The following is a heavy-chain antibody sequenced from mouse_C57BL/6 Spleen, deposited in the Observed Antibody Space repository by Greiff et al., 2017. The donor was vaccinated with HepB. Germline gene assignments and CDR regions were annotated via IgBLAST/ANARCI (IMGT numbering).Heavy chain of an antibody. D-gene: IGHD1-1*01. CDR3: ARRGVYYGSFHWYFDV. J-gene: IGHJ1*03. CDR1: GYTFTSYW. V-gene: IGHV1-50*01. Sequence: QVQLQQPGAELVKPGASVMLSCKASGYTFTSYWMQWVKQRPGQGLEWIGEIDPSDSYTNYNQKFKGKATLTVDTSSSTAYMQLSSLTSEDSAVYYCARRGVYYGSFHWYFDVWGTGTTVTVSS. CDR2: IDPSDSYT.